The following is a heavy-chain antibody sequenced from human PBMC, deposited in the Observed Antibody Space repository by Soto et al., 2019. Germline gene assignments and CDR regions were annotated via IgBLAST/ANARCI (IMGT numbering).Heavy chain of an antibody. CDR3: ASGLAAAGWLDP. D-gene: IGHD6-13*01. J-gene: IGHJ5*02. Sequence: QVHLQESGPGLVKPSETLSLTCTVSGDSVDSGVYYWSWIRQPPGKGLEWIGHIYYTGSAHYDPSLKSRLTMSIDTSKNQFSLTMTSVSAADTAMYYCASGLAAAGWLDPWGQGHRVTVSS. CDR2: IYYTGSA. V-gene: IGHV4-61*08. CDR1: GDSVDSGVYY.